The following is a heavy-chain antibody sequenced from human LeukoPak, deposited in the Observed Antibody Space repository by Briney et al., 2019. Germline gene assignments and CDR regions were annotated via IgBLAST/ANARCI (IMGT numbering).Heavy chain of an antibody. Sequence: SESLSLTCTVSGGSISSGSYYWSWIRQPAGKGLEWIGRIYTSGSTNYNPSLKSRVTISVDTSKNQFSLKLSSVTAADTAVYYCARGEWFDPWGQGTLVTVS. V-gene: IGHV4-61*02. J-gene: IGHJ5*02. CDR2: IYTSGST. CDR3: ARGEWFDP. CDR1: GGSISSGSYY.